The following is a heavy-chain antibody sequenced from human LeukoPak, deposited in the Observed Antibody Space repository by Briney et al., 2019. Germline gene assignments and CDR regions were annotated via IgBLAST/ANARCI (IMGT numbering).Heavy chain of an antibody. V-gene: IGHV3-30-3*01. CDR2: ISYGGSNK. Sequence: GRSLRLSCAASGFTFSSYAMHWVRQAPGKGLEWVAVISYGGSNKYYADSVKGRFTISRDNSKNTLHLQMNSLRAEDTALYYCAKASSSWYWDCWGQGALVTVSS. J-gene: IGHJ4*02. D-gene: IGHD6-13*01. CDR3: AKASSSWYWDC. CDR1: GFTFSSYA.